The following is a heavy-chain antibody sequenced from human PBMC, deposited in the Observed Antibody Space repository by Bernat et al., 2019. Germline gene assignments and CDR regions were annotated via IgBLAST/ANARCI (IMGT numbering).Heavy chain of an antibody. CDR3: AKDRGDGDSETGANFDY. CDR1: GFTFSSYA. Sequence: EVQLLESGGGLVQPGGSLRLSCAASGFTFSSYAMSWVRQAPGKGLEWVSAISGSGGSKYYADAVNGRFTNSRDKSKNTLYLPMNSLRAEDTAVYYYAKDRGDGDSETGANFDYWGQGTLVTVYS. J-gene: IGHJ4*02. D-gene: IGHD4-17*01. V-gene: IGHV3-23*01. CDR2: ISGSGGSK.